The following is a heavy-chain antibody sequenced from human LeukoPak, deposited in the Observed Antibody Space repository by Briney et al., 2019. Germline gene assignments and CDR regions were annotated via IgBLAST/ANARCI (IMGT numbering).Heavy chain of an antibody. V-gene: IGHV1-18*01. D-gene: IGHD1-26*01. CDR1: GYTFTSYG. CDR3: ARVQWELQFFDY. CDR2: ISAYNGNT. J-gene: IGHJ4*02. Sequence: ASVKVSCMASGYTFTSYGISWVRQAPGQGLEWMGWISAYNGNTNYAQKLQGRVTMTTDTSTSTAYMELRSLRSDDTAVYYCARVQWELQFFDYWGQGTLVTVSS.